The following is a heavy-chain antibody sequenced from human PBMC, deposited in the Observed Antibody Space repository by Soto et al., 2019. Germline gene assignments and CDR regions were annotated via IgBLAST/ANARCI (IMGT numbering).Heavy chain of an antibody. CDR3: AREGTSSWKPIDY. Sequence: PSETLSLTCAVSGDSIIGANWWTWVRQSPEKGLEWIGEIYHSGSTKYNPSLKSRVTTSVNKSKTQFSLRLTSVTAADTALSYCAREGTSSWKPIDYWGQGIVVTVSS. CDR2: IYHSGST. V-gene: IGHV4-4*02. J-gene: IGHJ4*02. D-gene: IGHD6-13*01. CDR1: GDSIIGANW.